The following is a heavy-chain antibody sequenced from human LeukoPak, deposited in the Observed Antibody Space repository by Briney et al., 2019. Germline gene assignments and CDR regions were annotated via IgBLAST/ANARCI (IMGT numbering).Heavy chain of an antibody. V-gene: IGHV4-34*01. CDR3: ARSGSGYNDY. CDR1: GGSFSGYY. Sequence: AETLSLTCAVYGGSFSGYYWSWIRQPPGKGLEWIGEINHSGSTNYNPSLKRRVTISVETSKNQFALKLSSVTAADTAVYYCARSGSGYNDYWGQGTLVTVSS. J-gene: IGHJ4*02. CDR2: INHSGST. D-gene: IGHD3-22*01.